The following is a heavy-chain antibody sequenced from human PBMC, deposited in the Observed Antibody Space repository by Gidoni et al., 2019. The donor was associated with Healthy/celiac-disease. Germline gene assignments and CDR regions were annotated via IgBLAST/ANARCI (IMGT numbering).Heavy chain of an antibody. J-gene: IGHJ2*01. V-gene: IGHV1-8*01. Sequence: QVQLVQSGAEVKKPGASVKVSCKASGSTFTSYDINWVRQATGQGLEWMGWMNPNSGNTGYAQKFQGRVTMTRNTSISTAYMELSSLRSEDTAVYYCARGQYCSSTSCYPNWYFDLWGRGTLVTVSS. D-gene: IGHD2-2*01. CDR2: MNPNSGNT. CDR3: ARGQYCSSTSCYPNWYFDL. CDR1: GSTFTSYD.